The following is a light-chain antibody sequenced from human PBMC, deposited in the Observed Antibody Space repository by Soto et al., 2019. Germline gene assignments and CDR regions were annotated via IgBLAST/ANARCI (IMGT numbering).Light chain of an antibody. Sequence: DIQMTQSPSSLSASVGDRVTITCRASQSISSYLNWYQQKPGKAPKLLIYAASSLQSGVPSRFSGSGSGTDFTLTISSLQPEDFAVYYCQQRSNWPPWTFGQGTKLEIK. CDR1: QSISSY. J-gene: IGKJ2*02. V-gene: IGKV1-39*01. CDR3: QQRSNWPPWT. CDR2: AAS.